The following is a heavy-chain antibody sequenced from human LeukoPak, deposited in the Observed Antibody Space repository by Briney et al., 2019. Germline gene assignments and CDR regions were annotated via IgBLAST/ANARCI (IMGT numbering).Heavy chain of an antibody. J-gene: IGHJ4*02. D-gene: IGHD6-13*01. CDR2: IYYSGST. CDR3: ARGSAGRLDN. V-gene: IGHV4-59*01. CDR1: GGSISSYY. Sequence: SGTLSLTCTVSGGSISSYYWIWIRQPPGKGLEWIGYIYYSGSTNYNPSLKSRVTISVDTSKNQFSLKLRSVTAADTAVYYCARGSAGRLDNWGQGTLVSVSS.